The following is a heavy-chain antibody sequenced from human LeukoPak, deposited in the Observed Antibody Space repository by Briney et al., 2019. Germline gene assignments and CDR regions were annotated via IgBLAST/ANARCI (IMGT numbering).Heavy chain of an antibody. D-gene: IGHD2-8*01. CDR1: GYSISSGYY. J-gene: IGHJ5*02. CDR3: ARGIVLMVYA. CDR2: IYHSGST. V-gene: IGHV4-38-2*01. Sequence: SPSETLSLTCAVSGYSISSGYYWGWLRQPPGKGLEWIGSIYHSGSTYYNPSLKSRVTISVDTSKNQFSLKLSSVTAADTAVYYCARGIVLMVYAWGQGTLVTVSS.